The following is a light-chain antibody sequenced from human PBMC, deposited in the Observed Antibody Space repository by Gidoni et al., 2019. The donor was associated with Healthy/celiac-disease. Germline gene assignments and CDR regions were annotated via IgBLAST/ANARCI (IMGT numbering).Light chain of an antibody. CDR2: AAS. CDR3: QQSYSTPRT. J-gene: IGKJ2*01. Sequence: DIQMTQSPSSLSASVGDRVTITCRASQSISSYLNWYQQKPGKAPKLIYAASSLQSGVPSRFSGSGSGTDFTLTISSLQPEDFATCYCQQSYSTPRTFGQGTKLEIK. V-gene: IGKV1-39*01. CDR1: QSISSY.